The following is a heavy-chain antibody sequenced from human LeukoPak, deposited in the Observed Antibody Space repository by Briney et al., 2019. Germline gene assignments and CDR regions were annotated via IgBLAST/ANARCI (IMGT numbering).Heavy chain of an antibody. J-gene: IGHJ4*02. Sequence: PSETLSLTCTVSGGSVSSGSYYWSWIRQPPGKGLEWIGYIYYSGSTNYNPPLKSRVTISVDTSKNQFSLKLSSVTAADTAVYYCARVQLTGYYNWGQGTLVTVSS. CDR1: GGSVSSGSYY. D-gene: IGHD3-9*01. V-gene: IGHV4-61*01. CDR3: ARVQLTGYYN. CDR2: IYYSGST.